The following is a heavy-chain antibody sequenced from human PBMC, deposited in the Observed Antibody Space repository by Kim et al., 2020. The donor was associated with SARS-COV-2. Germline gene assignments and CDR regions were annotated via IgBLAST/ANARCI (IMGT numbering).Heavy chain of an antibody. CDR3: VRGRAYYDSSGYYFDY. CDR2: IYYSGST. J-gene: IGHJ4*02. CDR1: GGSISSGGYY. V-gene: IGHV4-31*03. Sequence: SETLSLTCTVSGGSISSGGYYWSWIRQHPGKGLEWIGYIYYSGSTYYNPSLKSRVTISVDTSKNQFSLKLSSVTAADTAVYYCVRGRAYYDSSGYYFDYWGQGTLVTVSS. D-gene: IGHD3-22*01.